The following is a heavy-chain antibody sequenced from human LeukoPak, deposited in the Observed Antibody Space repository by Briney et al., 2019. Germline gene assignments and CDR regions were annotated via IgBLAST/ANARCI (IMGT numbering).Heavy chain of an antibody. CDR3: ARDVRYCSSTSCYPNWFDP. V-gene: IGHV4-38-2*02. CDR2: IYHSGST. Sequence: PSETLSLTCTVSGYSISSGYYCGWIRQPPGKGLEWIGSIYHSGSTYYNPSLKSRVTISVDTSKNQFSLKLSSVTAADTAVYYCARDVRYCSSTSCYPNWFDPWGQGTLVTVSS. J-gene: IGHJ5*02. D-gene: IGHD2-2*01. CDR1: GYSISSGYY.